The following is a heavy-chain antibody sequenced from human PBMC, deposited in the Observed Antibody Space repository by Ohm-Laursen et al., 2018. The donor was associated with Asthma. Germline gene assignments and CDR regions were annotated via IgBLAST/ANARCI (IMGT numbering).Heavy chain of an antibody. CDR1: GGSDCSGSYY. J-gene: IGHJ5*02. Sequence: GTLSLTCTVSGGSDCSGSYYWSGIRQPPGKGLEWIGYIYYSGSTNYNPSLKSRVTISVDTSKNQFSLKLSSVTAADTAVYYCARDNPEGLDPWGQGTLVTVSS. V-gene: IGHV4-61*01. CDR2: IYYSGST. CDR3: ARDNPEGLDP.